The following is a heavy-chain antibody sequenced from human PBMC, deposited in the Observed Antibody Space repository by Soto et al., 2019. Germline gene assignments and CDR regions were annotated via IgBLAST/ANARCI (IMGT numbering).Heavy chain of an antibody. CDR1: GGSISSSNW. CDR3: ARARTTVTTCDY. V-gene: IGHV4-4*02. CDR2: IYHSGST. D-gene: IGHD4-17*01. J-gene: IGHJ4*02. Sequence: QVQLQESGPGLVKPSGTLSLTCAVSGGSISSSNWWSWVRQPPGKGLEWIGEIYHSGSTNYNPSLKSRXXIXVXXSKNQFSLKLSSVTAADTAVYYCARARTTVTTCDYWGQGTLVTVSS.